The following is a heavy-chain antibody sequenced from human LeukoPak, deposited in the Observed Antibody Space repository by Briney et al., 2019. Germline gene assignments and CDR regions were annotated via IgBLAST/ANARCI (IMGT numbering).Heavy chain of an antibody. CDR1: GFTFSSYA. Sequence: GGSLRLSCAASGFTFSSYAMHWVRQAPGKGLEWVAVISYDGSNKYYADSVKGRFTISRDNSKNTLYLQMNSLRAEDTAVYYCAKKAAAGKGGWFDPWGQGTLVTVSS. D-gene: IGHD6-13*01. CDR3: AKKAAAGKGGWFDP. J-gene: IGHJ5*02. CDR2: ISYDGSNK. V-gene: IGHV3-30*18.